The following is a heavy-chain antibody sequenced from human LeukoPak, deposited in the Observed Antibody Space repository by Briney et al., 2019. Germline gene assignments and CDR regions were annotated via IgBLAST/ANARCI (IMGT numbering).Heavy chain of an antibody. V-gene: IGHV3-30-3*01. CDR2: ISYDGSNK. Sequence: PGGSLRLSCAASGFTFSSYAMHWVRQAPGKGLEWVAVISYDGSNKYYADSVKGRFTISRDNSKNTLYLQMNSLRAEDTAVYYCARATVTTLGFDYWGQGTLVTVSS. J-gene: IGHJ4*02. CDR1: GFTFSSYA. CDR3: ARATVTTLGFDY. D-gene: IGHD4-11*01.